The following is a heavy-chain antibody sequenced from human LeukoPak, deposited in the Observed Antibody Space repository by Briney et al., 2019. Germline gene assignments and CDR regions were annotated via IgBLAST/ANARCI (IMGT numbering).Heavy chain of an antibody. Sequence: SETLSLTCTVSGGSIGSYYWSWIRQPPGKGLEWIGYIYYGGNTDHNPSLKSRVSISVDTSKNQVSLRLTSVTAADTAVYYCARGTISMDVWGRGTTVTISS. CDR2: IYYGGNT. CDR3: ARGTISMDV. CDR1: GGSIGSYY. D-gene: IGHD3-9*01. J-gene: IGHJ6*03. V-gene: IGHV4-59*01.